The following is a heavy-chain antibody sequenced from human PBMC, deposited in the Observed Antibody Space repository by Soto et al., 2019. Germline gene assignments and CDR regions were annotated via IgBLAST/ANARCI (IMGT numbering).Heavy chain of an antibody. D-gene: IGHD1-1*01. V-gene: IGHV1-18*01. CDR3: ARGRYGDY. CDR1: GYTFTRYG. CDR2: ISAHTGNT. J-gene: IGHJ4*02. Sequence: QVHLVQSGAEVKKPGASVKVSCKASGYTFTRYGITWVRQAPGQGLEWMGWISAHTGNTDYAQKLQGRVIVTRDTSTSTAYMELRSLISDDTAVYYCARGRYGDYWGQGALVTVSS.